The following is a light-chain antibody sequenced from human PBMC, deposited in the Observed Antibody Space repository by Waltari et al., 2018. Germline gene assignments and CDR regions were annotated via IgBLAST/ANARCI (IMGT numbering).Light chain of an antibody. CDR3: LQYNSTPRT. V-gene: IGKV1-17*01. CDR2: AAS. Sequence: DIQMTQSPSSLSASAGDRVTITCRASQGISTYLNWYQQKPGKAPKRLIYAASSLESGFPSRFSGSGSGTDFTLTISSLQPEDFATYYCLQYNSTPRTFGQGTKVEIK. CDR1: QGISTY. J-gene: IGKJ1*01.